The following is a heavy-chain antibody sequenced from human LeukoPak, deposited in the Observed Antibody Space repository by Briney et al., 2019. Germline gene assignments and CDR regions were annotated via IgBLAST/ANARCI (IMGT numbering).Heavy chain of an antibody. J-gene: IGHJ4*02. CDR2: ISGSGGST. CDR1: GFTFSSYG. CDR3: AKDPRGDYYESSGYYLNDY. V-gene: IGHV3-23*01. Sequence: GGSLRLSCAASGFTFSSYGMHWVRRAPGKGLEWVSGISGSGGSTHYADSVKGRFTISRDNSKNTLYLQMNSLRAEDTAVYYCAKDPRGDYYESSGYYLNDYWGQGTLVTVSS. D-gene: IGHD3-22*01.